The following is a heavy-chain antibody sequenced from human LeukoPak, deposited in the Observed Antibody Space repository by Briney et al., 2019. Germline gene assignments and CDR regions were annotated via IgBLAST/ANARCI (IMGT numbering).Heavy chain of an antibody. V-gene: IGHV1-2*02. CDR3: ASSRAQTLAFCGGDCYSGFDF. CDR2: INPNSGGT. Sequence: ASVKVSCRASGYTFPAYYMHWVRQAPGQGLEWMGWINPNSGGTNYAQKFQGRVTMTRDPSISTAYMELSWLRSDDTAMYYCASSRAQTLAFCGGDCYSGFDFRGQGTLVTVSS. D-gene: IGHD2-21*02. CDR1: GYTFPAYY. J-gene: IGHJ4*02.